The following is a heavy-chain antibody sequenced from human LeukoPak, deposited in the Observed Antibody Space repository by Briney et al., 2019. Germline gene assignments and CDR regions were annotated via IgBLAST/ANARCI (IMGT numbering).Heavy chain of an antibody. CDR1: GGTFSSYA. V-gene: IGHV1-69*06. CDR3: ARSFGCSGGSCYSNWFDP. Sequence: SVKVSCKASGGTFSSYAISWVRQAPGQGLEWMGGIIPIFGTANYAQKFQGRVTITADKSTSTAYMELSSLRSEDTAVYYCARSFGCSGGSCYSNWFDPWGQGTLVTVST. CDR2: IIPIFGTA. J-gene: IGHJ5*02. D-gene: IGHD2-15*01.